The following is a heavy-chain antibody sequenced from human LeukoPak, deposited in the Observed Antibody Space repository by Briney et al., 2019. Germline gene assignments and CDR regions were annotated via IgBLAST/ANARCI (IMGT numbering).Heavy chain of an antibody. CDR3: ARFHKRYNWDDRDAFDI. CDR1: GGSFSGYY. V-gene: IGHV4-34*01. D-gene: IGHD1-20*01. J-gene: IGHJ3*02. Sequence: PSETLSLTCAVYGGSFSGYYWSWIRQPPGKGLEWIGEINHSGSTHYNPSLKSRVTISVDTSKNQFSLKLSSVTAADTAVYYCARFHKRYNWDDRDAFDIWGQGTMVAVSS. CDR2: INHSGST.